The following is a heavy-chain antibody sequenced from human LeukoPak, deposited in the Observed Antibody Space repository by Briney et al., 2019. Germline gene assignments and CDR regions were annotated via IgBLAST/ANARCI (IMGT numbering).Heavy chain of an antibody. V-gene: IGHV3-74*01. D-gene: IGHD4-17*01. J-gene: IGHJ4*02. CDR1: GFTFTTYW. Sequence: GGSLRLSCAASGFTFTTYWMHWVRQVPGKGLVWVSRINTDGSSTTYADSVKGRFTISRDNAKNTLYLQMNSLRAEDTAVYYCASDPTTVAFFDYWGQGTLVTVSS. CDR2: INTDGSST. CDR3: ASDPTTVAFFDY.